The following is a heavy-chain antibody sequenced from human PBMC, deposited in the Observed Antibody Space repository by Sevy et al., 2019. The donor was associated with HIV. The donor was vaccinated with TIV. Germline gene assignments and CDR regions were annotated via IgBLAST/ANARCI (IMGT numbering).Heavy chain of an antibody. CDR3: TTDLEYQLERYYFNY. CDR2: IKSKTNGGTT. J-gene: IGHJ4*02. CDR1: EFIFTNAW. Sequence: GGSLRLSCAASEFIFTNAWMGWVRQAPGKGLEWVGRIKSKTNGGTTDYAAPVEGRFTISRDDSKKTLYLQMNSLKTEGTAVYYCTTDLEYQLERYYFNYWGQGTLVTVSS. V-gene: IGHV3-15*01. D-gene: IGHD2-2*01.